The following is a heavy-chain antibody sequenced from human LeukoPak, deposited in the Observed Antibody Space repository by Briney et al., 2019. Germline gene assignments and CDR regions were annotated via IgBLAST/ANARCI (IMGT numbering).Heavy chain of an antibody. CDR3: ARSGADYYALFDY. J-gene: IGHJ4*02. CDR2: IYTSGST. V-gene: IGHV4-4*07. Sequence: SENLSLTCTVSGGSLSSYYWGWIRQPAGKGLEWNGRIYTSGSTNYNPSLKSRVTISVDKSKNQFSLKLSSVTAADTAVYYCARSGADYYALFDYWGQGTLVTVSS. CDR1: GGSLSSYY. D-gene: IGHD3-10*01.